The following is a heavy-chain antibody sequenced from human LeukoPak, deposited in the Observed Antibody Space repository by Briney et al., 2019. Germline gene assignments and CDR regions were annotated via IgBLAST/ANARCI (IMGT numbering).Heavy chain of an antibody. CDR3: ARGFNWGYYFDY. D-gene: IGHD7-27*01. V-gene: IGHV4-59*12. CDR2: IYYSGST. Sequence: SETLSLTCTVSGGSISSYYWSWIRQPPGKGLEWIGYIYYSGSTNYNPSLKSRVTISVDTSKNQFSLKLSSVTAADTAVYYCARGFNWGYYFDYWGQGTLVTVSS. J-gene: IGHJ4*02. CDR1: GGSISSYY.